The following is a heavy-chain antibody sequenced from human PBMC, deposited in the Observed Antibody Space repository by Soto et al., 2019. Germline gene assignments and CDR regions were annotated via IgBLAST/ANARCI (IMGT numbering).Heavy chain of an antibody. CDR1: GGSITSSSYY. Sequence: QLHLRESGPGLVKPSETLSLTCTVSGGSITSSSYYWGWIRQPPGKGLEWIGSIYYSGSTYYNPSHKRRVAIPVDTSKTQFCLTLCSVTAADTAVYYCATQEVGGSYVYTFDPWGQGTLVTVSS. J-gene: IGHJ5*02. D-gene: IGHD1-26*01. V-gene: IGHV4-39*01. CDR2: IYYSGST. CDR3: ATQEVGGSYVYTFDP.